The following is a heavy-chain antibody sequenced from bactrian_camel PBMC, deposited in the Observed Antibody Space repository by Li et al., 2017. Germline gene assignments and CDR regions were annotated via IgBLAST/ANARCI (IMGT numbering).Heavy chain of an antibody. CDR2: IRSDDST. J-gene: IGHJ4*01. CDR3: ATDPTLILVAGGSVFGH. CDR1: GFTFDDSS. D-gene: IGHD6*01. V-gene: IGHV3S63*01. Sequence: HVQLVESGGGSVQAGESLRLSCTASGFTFDDSSMGWYRLAPGNSCELVSTIRSDDSTYYADSVKGRFTISRDNAKNTVYLLMNSLKSEDTALYYCATDPTLILVAGGSVFGHWGQGTQVTVS.